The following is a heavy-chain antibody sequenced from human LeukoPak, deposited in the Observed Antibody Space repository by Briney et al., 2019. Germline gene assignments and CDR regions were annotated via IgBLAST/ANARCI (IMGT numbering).Heavy chain of an antibody. J-gene: IGHJ4*02. CDR3: ARESAWSFHYGSGSFFDY. V-gene: IGHV1-18*01. CDR2: ISAYNGNT. CDR1: GYTFTSYG. Sequence: ASVRVSCKASGYTFTSYGISWVRQAPGQGLEWMGWISAYNGNTNYAQKLQGRVTMTTDTSTSTAYMELRSLRSDDTAVYYCARESAWSFHYGSGSFFDYWGQGTLVTVSS. D-gene: IGHD3-10*01.